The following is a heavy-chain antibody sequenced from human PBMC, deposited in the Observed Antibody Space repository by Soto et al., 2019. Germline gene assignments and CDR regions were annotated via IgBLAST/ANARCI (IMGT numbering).Heavy chain of an antibody. J-gene: IGHJ6*02. D-gene: IGHD2-2*01. CDR2: IYYSGST. CDR1: GGSVSSGSYY. CDR3: ARYSHSGYQLPEPGDYYGMDV. Sequence: QVQLQESGPGLVKPSETLSLTCTVSGGSVSSGSYYWSWIRQPPGKGLEWIGYIYYSGSTNYNPSLKSRVTTSVDTSKNQFSLKLSSVTAADTAVYYCARYSHSGYQLPEPGDYYGMDVWGQGTTVTVSS. V-gene: IGHV4-61*01.